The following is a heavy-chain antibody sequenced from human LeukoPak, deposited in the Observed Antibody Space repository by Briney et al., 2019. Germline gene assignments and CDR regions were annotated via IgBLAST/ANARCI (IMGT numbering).Heavy chain of an antibody. J-gene: IGHJ1*01. D-gene: IGHD6-19*01. CDR1: GGSISSGGYY. CDR2: IYHSGST. V-gene: IGHV4-30-2*01. CDR3: ARVYSSGSRAFQH. Sequence: PSETLSLTCAVSGGSISSGGYYWSWIRQPPGKGLEWTGYIYHSGSTYYNPSLKSRVTISVDRSKNQFSLKLSSVTAADTAVYYCARVYSSGSRAFQHWGQGTLVTVSS.